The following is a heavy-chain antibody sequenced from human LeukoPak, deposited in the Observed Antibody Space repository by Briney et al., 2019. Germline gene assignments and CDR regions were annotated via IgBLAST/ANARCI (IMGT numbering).Heavy chain of an antibody. J-gene: IGHJ6*02. CDR2: INHCGST. Sequence: SETLSLTCAVYGGSFSGYYWSWIRQPPGKGLEWIGEINHCGSTNYNPSLKSRVTISVDTSKNQFSLKLSSVTAADTAVYYCASPAQGYYYYGMDVWGQGTTVTVSS. V-gene: IGHV4-34*01. CDR3: ASPAQGYYYYGMDV. CDR1: GGSFSGYY.